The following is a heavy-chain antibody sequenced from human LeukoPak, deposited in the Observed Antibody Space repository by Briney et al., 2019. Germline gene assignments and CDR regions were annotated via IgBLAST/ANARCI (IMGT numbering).Heavy chain of an antibody. J-gene: IGHJ4*02. Sequence: GGSLRLSCAASGFIFSRDWMSSFRRAPGKGREGVANIKQDEREKYEVDSAKVRFPISIDDAKKSLYLHMNSLRAEDTAAYDCPRSATDIVVVPGAFDYWGGGPLLTVSS. V-gene: IGHV3-7*03. CDR3: PRSATDIVVVPGAFDY. CDR1: GFIFSRDW. CDR2: IKQDEREK. D-gene: IGHD2-2*01.